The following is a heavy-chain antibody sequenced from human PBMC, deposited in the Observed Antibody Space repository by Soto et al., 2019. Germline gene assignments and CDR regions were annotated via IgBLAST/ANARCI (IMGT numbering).Heavy chain of an antibody. J-gene: IGHJ4*02. CDR2: IYYSGST. D-gene: IGHD3-10*01. CDR1: GGSISSGGYY. V-gene: IGHV4-31*03. Sequence: SETLSLTCTVSGGSISSGGYYWSWIRQHPGKGLEWIGYIYYSGSTYYNPSLKSRVTISVDTSKNQFSLKLSSVTAADTAVYYCVRHGMVGRVNFDYWDQGTLVTVSS. CDR3: VRHGMVGRVNFDY.